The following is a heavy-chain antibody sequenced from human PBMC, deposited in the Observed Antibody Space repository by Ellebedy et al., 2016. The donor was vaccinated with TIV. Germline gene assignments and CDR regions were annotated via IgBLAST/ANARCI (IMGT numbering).Heavy chain of an antibody. CDR1: GGTFNNYA. CDR2: IIPIFGRP. D-gene: IGHD4/OR15-4a*01. Sequence: AASVKVSCKASGGTFNNYAISWVRQVPGQGLEWVGGIIPIFGRPKSAQKFQGRVTITADESTSTAYMELSSLRSDDTAVYYCARDSGANFLGLSFGLWGRGTLVTVSS. J-gene: IGHJ2*01. V-gene: IGHV1-69*13. CDR3: ARDSGANFLGLSFGL.